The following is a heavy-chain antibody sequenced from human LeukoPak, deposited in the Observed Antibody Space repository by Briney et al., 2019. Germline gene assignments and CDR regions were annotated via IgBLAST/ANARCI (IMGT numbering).Heavy chain of an antibody. D-gene: IGHD1-1*01. CDR3: ARALTTLTYEGY. CDR1: GFTFSSYT. J-gene: IGHJ4*02. V-gene: IGHV3-21*01. CDR2: ISGSNSYI. Sequence: PGGSLRLSCAASGFTFSSYTMHWVRQAPGEGLEWVSSISGSNSYIFYADSVKGRFTVSRDNAKDSLYLQMNSLRAEDTAVYYCARALTTLTYEGYWGQGTLVTVSS.